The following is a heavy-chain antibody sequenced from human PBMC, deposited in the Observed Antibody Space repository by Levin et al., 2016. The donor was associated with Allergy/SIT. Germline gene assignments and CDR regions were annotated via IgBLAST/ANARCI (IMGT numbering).Heavy chain of an antibody. CDR3: ARERVAYYDFWSGYYPWFDP. V-gene: IGHV4-59*01. CDR1: GGSISSYY. Sequence: SETLSLTCTVSGGSISSYYWSWIRQPPGKGLEWIGYIYYSGSTNYNPSLKSRVTISVDTSKNQFSLKLSSVTAADTAVYYCARERVAYYDFWSGYYPWFDPWGQGTLVTVSS. CDR2: IYYSGST. D-gene: IGHD3-3*01. J-gene: IGHJ5*02.